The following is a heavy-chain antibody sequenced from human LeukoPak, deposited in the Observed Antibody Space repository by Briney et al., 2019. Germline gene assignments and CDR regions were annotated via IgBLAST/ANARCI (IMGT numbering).Heavy chain of an antibody. CDR2: ISYDGSNK. CDR1: GFTFSSYA. CDR3: AIIVGATRGFDY. J-gene: IGHJ4*02. D-gene: IGHD1-26*01. Sequence: GGSLRLSCAASGFTFSSYAMHWVRQAPGKGLEWVAVISYDGSNKYYADSVKGRFTISRDNSKNTLYLQMNSLRAEDTAVYYCAIIVGATRGFDYWGQGTLVTVSS. V-gene: IGHV3-30-3*01.